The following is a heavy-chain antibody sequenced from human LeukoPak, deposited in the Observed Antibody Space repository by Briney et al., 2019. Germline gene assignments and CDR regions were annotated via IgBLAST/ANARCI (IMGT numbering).Heavy chain of an antibody. CDR2: INHSGST. D-gene: IGHD3-10*01. CDR3: ASLLGGQDY. J-gene: IGHJ4*02. Sequence: PSETLSLTCAVYGGSLSGYYWSWIRQHPGKGLEWIGEINHSGSTNYNPSLKSRVTISVDTSKNQFSLKLSSVTAADTAVYYCASLLGGQDYWGQGTLVTVSS. CDR1: GGSLSGYY. V-gene: IGHV4-34*01.